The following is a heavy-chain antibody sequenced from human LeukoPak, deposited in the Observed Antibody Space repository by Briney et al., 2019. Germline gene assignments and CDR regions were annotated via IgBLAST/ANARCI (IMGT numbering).Heavy chain of an antibody. CDR1: IGTFSSYA. J-gene: IGHJ4*02. V-gene: IGHV1-69*04. D-gene: IGHD3-10*02. CDR2: NIPILGIA. Sequence: GATVKLSCRASIGTFSSYAISWVRQPPGQGLEWMGSNIPILGIANYAQKCQGTVTITADKSTSTAYMELSSLRSQGTAVYYCARDAVRGGSFDEWGQGTLVTVSS. CDR3: ARDAVRGGSFDE.